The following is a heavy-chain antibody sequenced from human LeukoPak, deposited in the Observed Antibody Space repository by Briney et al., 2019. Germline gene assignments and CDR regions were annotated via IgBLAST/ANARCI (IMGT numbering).Heavy chain of an antibody. CDR3: AREGEGLRYFDWLLSSGAFDI. CDR2: INPNSGGT. Sequence: ASVKVSCKASGYTLTGYYIHWVRQAPGQGLEWMGWINPNSGGTNYAQNFQGRVTMTRDTSISTAYMELSNLRSDDTAVYYCAREGEGLRYFDWLLSSGAFDIWGQGTMVTVSS. CDR1: GYTLTGYY. J-gene: IGHJ3*02. D-gene: IGHD3-9*01. V-gene: IGHV1-2*02.